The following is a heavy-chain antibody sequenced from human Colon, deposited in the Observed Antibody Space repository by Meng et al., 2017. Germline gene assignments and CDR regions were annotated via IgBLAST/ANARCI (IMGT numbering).Heavy chain of an antibody. V-gene: IGHV4-61*01. Sequence: QVQLQGSGPGLVRPSETLSLTCTVSGGSVNSDNYYWNWLRQPPGKGLEWIGYIYYSGTTNYNPSLKSRVTISLYTSKNQFSLRLTSVAAADTAVYYCARLSGGQWLDSWGQGTLVTVSS. CDR2: IYYSGTT. CDR1: GGSVNSDNYY. D-gene: IGHD2-15*01. J-gene: IGHJ4*02. CDR3: ARLSGGQWLDS.